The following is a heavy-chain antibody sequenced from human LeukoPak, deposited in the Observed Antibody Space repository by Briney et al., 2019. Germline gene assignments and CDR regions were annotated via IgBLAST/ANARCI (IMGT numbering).Heavy chain of an antibody. D-gene: IGHD3-10*01. CDR3: ARDLFGSGSSYYYYYYMDV. J-gene: IGHJ6*03. Sequence: GGSLRLSCAASGFTFSNFGMHWVRQAPGKGLEWVTFIRYDGSNKYYADSVKGGFTISRDNSKNTLYLRMNSLRAEDTAVYYCARDLFGSGSSYYYYYYMDVWGKGTTVTISS. CDR2: IRYDGSNK. CDR1: GFTFSNFG. V-gene: IGHV3-30*02.